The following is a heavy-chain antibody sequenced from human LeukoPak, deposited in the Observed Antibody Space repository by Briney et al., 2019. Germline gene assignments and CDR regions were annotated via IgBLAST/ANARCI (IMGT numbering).Heavy chain of an antibody. J-gene: IGHJ4*02. CDR3: AKDKVFYYGSGSLSSTKQMPAPFEY. CDR1: GFTFSSYW. CDR2: INTDGSTT. D-gene: IGHD3-10*01. Sequence: GRSLRLSCAASGFTFSSYWMHWVRRAPGKGLVWVSRINTDGSTTNYADSVKGRFTISRDNAKNTLYLQMNSLRAEDTAVYYCAKDKVFYYGSGSLSSTKQMPAPFEYWGQGTLVTVSS. V-gene: IGHV3-74*01.